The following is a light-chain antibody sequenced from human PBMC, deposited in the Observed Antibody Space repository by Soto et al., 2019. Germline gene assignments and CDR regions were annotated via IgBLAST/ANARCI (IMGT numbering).Light chain of an antibody. CDR3: QQYGSSPRT. CDR2: GAS. Sequence: EIVLTQSPGTLSLSPGERATLSCRASQSVSSSNLAWYQQKPGQAPGLLIYGASSRASGIPDRFSGRGSGTDFTLTISRLEPEDFAVYYCQQYGSSPRTFGQGTKVEIK. CDR1: QSVSSSN. V-gene: IGKV3-20*01. J-gene: IGKJ1*01.